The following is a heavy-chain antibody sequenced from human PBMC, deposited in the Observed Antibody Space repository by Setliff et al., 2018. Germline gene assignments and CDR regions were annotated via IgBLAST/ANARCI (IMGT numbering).Heavy chain of an antibody. V-gene: IGHV4-31*11. CDR1: GGSISTDPYF. CDR2: ISYSGRT. J-gene: IGHJ6*03. CDR3: ARGLEGEDYFYYMDV. D-gene: IGHD2-21*01. Sequence: SETLSLTCAVSGGSISTDPYFWTWIRQHPVKGPEWIGYISYSGRTSYNPSLYSRITVSLDRSKNQFSLQLTSVTAADTAVYYCARGLEGEDYFYYMDVWGKGNTVTVSS.